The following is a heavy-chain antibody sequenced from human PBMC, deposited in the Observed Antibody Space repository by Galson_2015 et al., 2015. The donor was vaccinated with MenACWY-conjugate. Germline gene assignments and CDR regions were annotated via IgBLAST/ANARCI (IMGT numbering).Heavy chain of an antibody. CDR2: IRDTGTN. Sequence: ETLSLTCTVSGGSISSHYWSWLRQPPGQGLEWIAYIRDTGTNKDNPSLKSRVTMSAAKSNNQFSLRLILVTAADTAVYYCARIPAWGSSFGSFDYWGQGILVAVSS. CDR3: ARIPAWGSSFGSFDY. D-gene: IGHD5-18*01. J-gene: IGHJ4*02. CDR1: GGSISSHY. V-gene: IGHV4-59*08.